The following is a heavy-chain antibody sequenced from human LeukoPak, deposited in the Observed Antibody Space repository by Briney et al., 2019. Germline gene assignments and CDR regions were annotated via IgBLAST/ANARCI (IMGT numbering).Heavy chain of an antibody. CDR2: IYTSGST. V-gene: IGHV4-61*02. CDR3: ARAVAGTYY. CDR1: GDSISSGNYY. Sequence: SQTLSLTCTVSGDSISSGNYYWSWIRQPAGKGLEWIGRIYTSGSTNYNPSLKSRVTISVDKSKNQFSLKLSSMTAADTAVYYCARAVAGTYYWGLGTLVTVSS. J-gene: IGHJ4*02. D-gene: IGHD6-19*01.